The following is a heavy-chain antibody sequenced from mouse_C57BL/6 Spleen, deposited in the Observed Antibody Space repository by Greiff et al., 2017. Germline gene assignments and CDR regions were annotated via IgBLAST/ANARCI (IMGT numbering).Heavy chain of an antibody. CDR2: INPSSGYT. CDR1: GYTFTSYT. Sequence: VQLQQSGAELARPGASVKMSCKASGYTFTSYTMHWVKQRPGQGLEWIGYINPSSGYTKYNQKFKDKATLTADKSSSTAYMQLSSLTSEDSAVYYCARSSARSMDYWGQGTSVSVSS. D-gene: IGHD3-1*01. CDR3: ARSSARSMDY. V-gene: IGHV1-4*01. J-gene: IGHJ4*01.